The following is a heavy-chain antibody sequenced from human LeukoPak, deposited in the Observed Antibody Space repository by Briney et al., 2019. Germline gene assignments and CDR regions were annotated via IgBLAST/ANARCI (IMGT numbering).Heavy chain of an antibody. CDR3: AREVGYDSSGYYSRAFDY. J-gene: IGHJ4*02. CDR2: IYSGGST. Sequence: PGGSLRLSCAASGFTVSSNYMSWVRQAPGEGLEWVSVIYSGGSTYYADSVKGRFTISRDNSKNTLYLQMNSLRAEDTAVYYCAREVGYDSSGYYSRAFDYWGQGTLVTVSS. D-gene: IGHD3-22*01. CDR1: GFTVSSNY. V-gene: IGHV3-53*01.